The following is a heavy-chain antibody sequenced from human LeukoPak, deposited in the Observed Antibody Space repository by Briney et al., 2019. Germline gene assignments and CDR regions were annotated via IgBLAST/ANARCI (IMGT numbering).Heavy chain of an antibody. CDR1: GYTFTSYG. J-gene: IGHJ5*02. Sequence: ASVKVSCKASGYTFTSYGISWVRQAPGQGLEWMGWISANNGDTDYPPKLQDRAPMTTHTYTSTAYMELRSLRSHETAMYYCARGIAARPDYGLYNWFAPWGQGTLVTVSS. CDR3: ARGIAARPDYGLYNWFAP. V-gene: IGHV1-18*01. CDR2: ISANNGDT. D-gene: IGHD6-6*01.